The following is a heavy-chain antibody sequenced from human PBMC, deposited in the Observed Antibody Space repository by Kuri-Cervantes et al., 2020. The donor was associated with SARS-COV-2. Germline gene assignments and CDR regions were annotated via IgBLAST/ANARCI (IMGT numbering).Heavy chain of an antibody. CDR1: GFTFSSYG. CDR3: ARDLVPAAMLDY. CDR2: IWYDGSNK. Sequence: GESLKISCGASGFTFSSYGMHWVRQAPGKGLEWVAVIWYDGSNKYYADSVKGRFTISRDNSKDTLYLQMNSLRAEDTAVYYCARDLVPAAMLDYWGQGTLVTVSS. D-gene: IGHD2-2*01. V-gene: IGHV3-33*08. J-gene: IGHJ4*02.